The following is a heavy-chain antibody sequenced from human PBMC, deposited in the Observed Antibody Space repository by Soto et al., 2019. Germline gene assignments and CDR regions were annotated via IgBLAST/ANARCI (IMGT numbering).Heavy chain of an antibody. Sequence: QVHLVESGGGVVQPGRSLRLSCAASGFTFSSYGMHWVRQAPGKGLEWVAVISYDGSNKYYADSVKGRFTISRDNSKNTLYLQMNSLRAEDTAVYYCAKGRFFRDGDSVDYWGQGTLVTVSS. V-gene: IGHV3-30*18. CDR1: GFTFSSYG. CDR2: ISYDGSNK. D-gene: IGHD4-17*01. J-gene: IGHJ4*02. CDR3: AKGRFFRDGDSVDY.